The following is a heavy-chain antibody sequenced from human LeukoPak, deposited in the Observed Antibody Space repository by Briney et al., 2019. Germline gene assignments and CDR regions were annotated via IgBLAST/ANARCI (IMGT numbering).Heavy chain of an antibody. CDR1: GVSISSSNSY. J-gene: IGHJ5*02. Sequence: SKTLSLTCTVSGVSISSSNSYWGWIRQPPGKGLEWIGSIYYSGNTYYNASLKSQVSISIDTSKNQFSLKLSSVTAADTAVYYCARPVPSRLGWFDPWGQGTLVTVSS. V-gene: IGHV4-39*01. D-gene: IGHD1-1*01. CDR2: IYYSGNT. CDR3: ARPVPSRLGWFDP.